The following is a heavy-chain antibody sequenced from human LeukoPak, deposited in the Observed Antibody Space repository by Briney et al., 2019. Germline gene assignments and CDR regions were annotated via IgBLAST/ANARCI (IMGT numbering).Heavy chain of an antibody. J-gene: IGHJ4*02. CDR1: GGSISSYY. Sequence: SETLSLTCTVSGGSISSYYWSWIRQPAGKGLEWIGRIHTSGSTNYNPSLKSRVTMSVDTSKNQFSLKLSSVTAADTAVYYCARDPAMVRGVAPYYFDYWGQGTLVTVSS. D-gene: IGHD3-10*01. CDR3: ARDPAMVRGVAPYYFDY. CDR2: IHTSGST. V-gene: IGHV4-4*07.